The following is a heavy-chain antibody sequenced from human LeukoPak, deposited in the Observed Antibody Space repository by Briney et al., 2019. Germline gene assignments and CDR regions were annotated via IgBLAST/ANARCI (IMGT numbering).Heavy chain of an antibody. CDR2: IYYSGSS. J-gene: IGHJ4*02. V-gene: IGHV4-31*03. CDR3: ARNRDGYNSFDY. D-gene: IGHD5-24*01. CDR1: GGSINNGGYY. Sequence: PSQTLSLTCTVSGGSINNGGYYWSWIRQHPGEGLEWIGYIYYSGSSYYNPSLRSRVTISVDTSKNHFSLKLSSVTAADTAVYYCARNRDGYNSFDYGGQGTLVTVSS.